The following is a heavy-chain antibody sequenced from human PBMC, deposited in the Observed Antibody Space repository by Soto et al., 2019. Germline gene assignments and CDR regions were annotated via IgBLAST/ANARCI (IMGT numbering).Heavy chain of an antibody. Sequence: GLALEFSCQGDGFTVTTYCVGRDREMPGKGLEWMGIIYPGDSDTKYNPSFQGQVTISADKSITTTYLQWSSLKASYTAIYYCAASIFYYGMDVWGQGTTVTVSS. CDR1: GFTVTTYC. CDR3: AASIFYYGMDV. V-gene: IGHV5-51*01. J-gene: IGHJ6*02. CDR2: IYPGDSDT.